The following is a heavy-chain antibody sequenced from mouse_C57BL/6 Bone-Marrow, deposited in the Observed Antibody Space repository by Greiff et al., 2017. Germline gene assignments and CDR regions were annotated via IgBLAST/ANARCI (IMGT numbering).Heavy chain of an antibody. CDR3: ARVYYGYDGFAY. Sequence: QVHVKQSGAELARPGASVKMSCKASGYTFTSYTMHWVKQRPGRGLEWIGYINPSSGYTKYNQKFKDKATLTADKSSSTAYMQLSSLTSEDSAVYYCARVYYGYDGFAYWGQGTLVTVSA. D-gene: IGHD2-2*01. V-gene: IGHV1-4*01. J-gene: IGHJ3*01. CDR2: INPSSGYT. CDR1: GYTFTSYT.